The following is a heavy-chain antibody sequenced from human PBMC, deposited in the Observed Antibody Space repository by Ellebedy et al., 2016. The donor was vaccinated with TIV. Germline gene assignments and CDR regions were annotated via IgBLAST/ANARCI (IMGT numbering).Heavy chain of an antibody. Sequence: MPSETLSLTCAVQGGSFGGYYWSWIRQSPGMGLEWIGEINHRGNVNYNPSLESRVAISFDTSNKHFSLKLTSVTAADTAVYFCAREWAYGDTTRGTVVDIWGHGNLVTVSS. J-gene: IGHJ4*03. CDR3: AREWAYGDTTRGTVVDI. D-gene: IGHD2-21*01. V-gene: IGHV4-34*01. CDR1: GGSFGGYY. CDR2: INHRGNV.